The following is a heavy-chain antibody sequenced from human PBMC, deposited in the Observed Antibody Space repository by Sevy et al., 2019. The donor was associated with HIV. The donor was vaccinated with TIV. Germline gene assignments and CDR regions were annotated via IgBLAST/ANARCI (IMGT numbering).Heavy chain of an antibody. V-gene: IGHV1-69*13. CDR1: GGIFRSNA. Sequence: AAVKVSCKASGGIFRSNAISWVGQAPGQGLEWMGGIIAVFGTTNYSQKFQGRVTVSADESRSTAYMELSSLRSEDTAVYYCARDKYYHVSGSFDYWGQGTQVTVSS. D-gene: IGHD3-10*01. J-gene: IGHJ4*01. CDR2: IIAVFGTT. CDR3: ARDKYYHVSGSFDY.